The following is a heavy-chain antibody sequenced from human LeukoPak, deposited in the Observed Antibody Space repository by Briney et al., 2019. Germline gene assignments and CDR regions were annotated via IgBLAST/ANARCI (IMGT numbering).Heavy chain of an antibody. CDR2: ISGSGGST. J-gene: IGHJ3*02. Sequence: PGGSLRLSCAASGSTFSSYAMSWVRQAPGKGLEWVSAISGSGGSTYYADSVKGRFTISRDNSKNTLYLQMNSLRAEDTAVYYCARFSSYYDSSGTDRAFDIWGQGTMVTVSS. V-gene: IGHV3-23*01. D-gene: IGHD3-22*01. CDR3: ARFSSYYDSSGTDRAFDI. CDR1: GSTFSSYA.